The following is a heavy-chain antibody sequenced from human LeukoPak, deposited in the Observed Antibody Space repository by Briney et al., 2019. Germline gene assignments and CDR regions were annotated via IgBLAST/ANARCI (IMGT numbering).Heavy chain of an antibody. CDR3: ARGSGGYSYGSEYFQH. Sequence: ASVKVSCKTSAYTFTGCYMHWVRQAPGQGLEWMGWINPSSGGTNYAQKFQGRVTMTRDTSISTAYMELSRLRSDDTAVYYCARGSGGYSYGSEYFQHWGQGTLVTVSS. CDR2: INPSSGGT. D-gene: IGHD5-18*01. CDR1: AYTFTGCY. J-gene: IGHJ1*01. V-gene: IGHV1-2*02.